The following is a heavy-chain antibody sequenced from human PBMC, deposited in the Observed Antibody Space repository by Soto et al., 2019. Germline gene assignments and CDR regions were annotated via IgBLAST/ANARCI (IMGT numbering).Heavy chain of an antibody. Sequence: LRLSCAASGFTFDDYGLTWVRQAPGKGLEWVSGINWNGGSTRYADSVKGRFTISRDNAKNSLYLQMNSLRAEDTALYYCARVPHYDILTGPDYWGQGTLVTVSS. D-gene: IGHD3-9*01. CDR3: ARVPHYDILTGPDY. CDR1: GFTFDDYG. J-gene: IGHJ4*02. V-gene: IGHV3-20*04. CDR2: INWNGGST.